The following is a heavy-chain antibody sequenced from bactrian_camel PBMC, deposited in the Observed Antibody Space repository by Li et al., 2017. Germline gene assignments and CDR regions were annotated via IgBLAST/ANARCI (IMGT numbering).Heavy chain of an antibody. D-gene: IGHD3*01. J-gene: IGHJ6*01. V-gene: IGHV3S40*01. CDR3: AADYCPYGLAPDWFFGY. Sequence: VQLVESGGGSALAGGSVRLSCAASGYTFNTYSWFRQAPGQEREGVAAIDTGDGSTYYLNSVEGRFTISRDDAKSAMYLEMNSLKPEDTAMYLCAADYCPYGLAPDWFFGYWGQGTQVTVS. CDR2: IDTGDGST. CDR1: GYTFNTY.